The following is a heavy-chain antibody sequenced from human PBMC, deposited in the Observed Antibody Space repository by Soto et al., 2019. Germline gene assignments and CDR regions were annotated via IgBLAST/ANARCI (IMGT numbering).Heavy chain of an antibody. CDR2: IYSGGST. D-gene: IGHD2-8*02. V-gene: IGHV3-53*01. Sequence: GGSLRLSCAASGFTVSSNYMSWVRQAPGKGLEWVSVIYSGGSTYYADSVKGRFTISRDNSKNTLYLQMNSLRAEDTAVYYCARKYCDNGGVLYYWTQRSLVPVSA. CDR3: ARKYCDNGGVLYY. J-gene: IGHJ1*01. CDR1: GFTVSSNY.